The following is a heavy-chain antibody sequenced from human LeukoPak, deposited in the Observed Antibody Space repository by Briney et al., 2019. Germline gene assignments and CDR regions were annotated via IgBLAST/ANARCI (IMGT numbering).Heavy chain of an antibody. V-gene: IGHV3-30*18. Sequence: GRSLRLSCAASGFTFSSYGMHWVRQAPGKGLEWVAVISYDGSNKYYADSVKGRFTISRDNSKNTLYLQMNSLRAEDTAVYYCAKSGYSYGLDPLYWGQGTLVTVSS. CDR2: ISYDGSNK. CDR1: GFTFSSYG. CDR3: AKSGYSYGLDPLY. D-gene: IGHD5-18*01. J-gene: IGHJ4*02.